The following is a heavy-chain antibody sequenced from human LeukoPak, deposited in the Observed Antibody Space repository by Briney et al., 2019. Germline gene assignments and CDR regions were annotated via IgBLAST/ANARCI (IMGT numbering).Heavy chain of an antibody. J-gene: IGHJ4*02. Sequence: SETLSLTCTFSGGSISINRSSWGCVRQSPGEGLEWIGSITYSGNTYYNPSIKSRVTISVDTSSNQFSLQLYTVTAADTAGDFCARHCHIHFYDYWGQGTLVTVSS. CDR1: GGSISINRSS. V-gene: IGHV4-39*01. D-gene: IGHD2/OR15-2a*01. CDR3: ARHCHIHFYDY. CDR2: ITYSGNT.